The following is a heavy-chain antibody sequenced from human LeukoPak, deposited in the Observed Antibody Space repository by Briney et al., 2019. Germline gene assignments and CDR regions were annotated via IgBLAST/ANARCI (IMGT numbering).Heavy chain of an antibody. CDR2: INAGNGNT. J-gene: IGHJ4*02. Sequence: ASVKVSCKASGYTFSSYAMHWVRQAPGQRLEWMGWINAGNGNTKFSHEFQGRVTITRATSASTAYMELNSLRSEDMAVYYCAIEGAYIRVSYPFDYWGQGTLVTVSS. CDR3: AIEGAYIRVSYPFDY. V-gene: IGHV1-3*03. D-gene: IGHD1-26*01. CDR1: GYTFSSYA.